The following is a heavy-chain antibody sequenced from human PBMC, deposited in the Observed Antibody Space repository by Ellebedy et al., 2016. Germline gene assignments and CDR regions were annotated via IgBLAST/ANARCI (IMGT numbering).Heavy chain of an antibody. CDR3: ATEPLGVDYYFTN. V-gene: IGHV1-8*01. CDR1: GNTFSSND. D-gene: IGHD2-8*01. Sequence: ASVKVSCXTFGNTFSSNDINWVRQAAGQGLEWMGWMNPNSGNTGYAQKFQGRVTMTRDTSISTAYMELSSLSSEDSAVYFCATEPLGVDYYFTNWGQGSLVTVSS. CDR2: MNPNSGNT. J-gene: IGHJ4*02.